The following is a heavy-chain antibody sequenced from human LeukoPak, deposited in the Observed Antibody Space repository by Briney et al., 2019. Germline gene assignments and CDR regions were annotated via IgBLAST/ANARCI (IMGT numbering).Heavy chain of an antibody. V-gene: IGHV3-64*01. CDR1: GFTFSAYT. CDR2: ISSDGGST. Sequence: QAGGSLRLSCAASGFTFSAYTIHWVRQAPGKGLEHVSAISSDGGSTYYANYVKGRFTISRDSSKNTLYLQMGSLRAEDTAVYYCARDIPKIVGATRGRGYWGQGTLVTVSS. J-gene: IGHJ4*02. D-gene: IGHD1-26*01. CDR3: ARDIPKIVGATRGRGY.